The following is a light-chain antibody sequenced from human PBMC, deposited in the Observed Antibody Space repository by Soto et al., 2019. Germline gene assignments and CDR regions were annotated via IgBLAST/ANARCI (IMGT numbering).Light chain of an antibody. CDR1: QSVSSSY. CDR2: GAS. J-gene: IGKJ5*01. V-gene: IGKV3-20*01. CDR3: QQYGSSIT. Sequence: EIVLTQSPGNLSLSPGERATLSCRASQSVSSSYLAWYQQKPGQAARLLIYGASSRATGIPDRFSGSGSGTDFTLTISRLEPEDFAVYYCQQYGSSITFGQGTRLEIK.